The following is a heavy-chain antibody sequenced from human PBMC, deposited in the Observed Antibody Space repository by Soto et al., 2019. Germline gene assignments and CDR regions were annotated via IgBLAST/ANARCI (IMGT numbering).Heavy chain of an antibody. J-gene: IGHJ4*02. Sequence: QVQLVQSGAEVRKPGSSVKVSCKASGGTFSRHAISWVRQAPGQGLDWMGGIIPIFGTANHAQKFQGRVTIIADESTSTVYMELSSLRSEDTAMYYCARGWGYESNDYYDAYWGQGTLVIVSS. V-gene: IGHV1-69*01. CDR1: GGTFSRHA. CDR2: IIPIFGTA. D-gene: IGHD3-16*01. CDR3: ARGWGYESNDYYDAY.